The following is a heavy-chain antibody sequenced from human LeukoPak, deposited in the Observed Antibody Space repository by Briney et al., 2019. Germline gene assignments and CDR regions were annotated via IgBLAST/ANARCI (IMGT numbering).Heavy chain of an antibody. V-gene: IGHV3-11*04. D-gene: IGHD6-13*01. CDR1: GFTFSDYY. J-gene: IGHJ4*02. Sequence: PGGSLRLSCAASGFTFSDYYMSWFRQAPGKGLEGVSYISSSGSAIYYADSVKGRFTISSDNAKNSLYLQMNSLRAEDTAVYYCARDSIAAAGYFDYWGQGTLVTVSS. CDR3: ARDSIAAAGYFDY. CDR2: ISSSGSAI.